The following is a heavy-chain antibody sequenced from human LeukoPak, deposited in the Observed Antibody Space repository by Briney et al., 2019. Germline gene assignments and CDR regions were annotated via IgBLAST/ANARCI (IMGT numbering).Heavy chain of an antibody. CDR3: AKDKLGAGGQSDY. J-gene: IGHJ4*02. CDR2: ISGSGGST. Sequence: GGSLRLSCAASGFTFSSYAMSWVRQAPGKGLEWVSAISGSGGSTYYADSVKGRFTISRDNSKNTLSLQMNSLRAEDTALYYCAKDKLGAGGQSDYWGQGTLVTVSS. D-gene: IGHD6-13*01. V-gene: IGHV3-23*01. CDR1: GFTFSSYA.